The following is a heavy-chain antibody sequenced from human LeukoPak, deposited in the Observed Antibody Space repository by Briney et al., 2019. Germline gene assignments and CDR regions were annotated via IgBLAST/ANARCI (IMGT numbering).Heavy chain of an antibody. D-gene: IGHD3-22*01. Sequence: SSVKVPCKACGGTFSSYAISWVRQAPAQGHEWMGGIIPIFGTANYAQKFQGRVTITADESTSTAYMELSSLRSEDTAVYYCARSKVASDYYDSSGYPFDYWGQGTLVTVSS. CDR3: ARSKVASDYYDSSGYPFDY. V-gene: IGHV1-69*13. J-gene: IGHJ4*02. CDR2: IIPIFGTA. CDR1: GGTFSSYA.